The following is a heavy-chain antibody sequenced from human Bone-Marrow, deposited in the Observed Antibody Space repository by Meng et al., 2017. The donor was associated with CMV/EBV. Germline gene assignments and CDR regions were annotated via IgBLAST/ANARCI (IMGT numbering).Heavy chain of an antibody. Sequence: ASVKVSCKASGYSFSTYGISWVRQAPGQGLEWMGWISAYNGNTNYAQKFQGRVTMTKDTSTSTAYLELSSLRSDDTAVYYCASQGGGWYSVGDDAFDIWGQGTMVTVSS. CDR3: ASQGGGWYSVGDDAFDI. CDR1: GYSFSTYG. D-gene: IGHD6-19*01. CDR2: ISAYNGNT. J-gene: IGHJ3*02. V-gene: IGHV1-18*01.